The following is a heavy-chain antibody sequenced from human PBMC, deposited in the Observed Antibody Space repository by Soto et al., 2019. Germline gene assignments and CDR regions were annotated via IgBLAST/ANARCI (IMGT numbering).Heavy chain of an antibody. J-gene: IGHJ4*02. Sequence: EVQLLESGGALEHPGGSLRLSCAAAGFAFSTYAMTWVRQAPGKGLEWVSVISGSGGSSYYAASVKGRFTISRDNSKNTLFLQMNGLRAEDTAVYYCAKDRTVAARNFDYWGQGTLVTVSS. CDR2: ISGSGGSS. CDR1: GFAFSTYA. CDR3: AKDRTVAARNFDY. V-gene: IGHV3-23*01. D-gene: IGHD6-6*01.